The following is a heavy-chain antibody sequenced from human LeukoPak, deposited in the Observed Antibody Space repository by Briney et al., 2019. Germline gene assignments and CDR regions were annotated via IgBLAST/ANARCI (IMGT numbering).Heavy chain of an antibody. CDR1: DGAIAGYS. D-gene: IGHD5-12*01. CDR3: ARTTEGYAGGPGYSYYYYMDV. Sequence: PSETLSLTCTVSDGAIAGYSWSWIRQPPGKGLEWIGYIYYSGDTNYNPSLKSRVTISVDTSKNQVSLKLRSVTAADTAVYYCARTTEGYAGGPGYSYYYYMDVWGKGTTVTISS. V-gene: IGHV4-59*01. J-gene: IGHJ6*03. CDR2: IYYSGDT.